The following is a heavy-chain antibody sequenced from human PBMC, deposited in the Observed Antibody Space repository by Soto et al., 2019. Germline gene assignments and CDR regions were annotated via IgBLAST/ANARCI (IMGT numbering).Heavy chain of an antibody. Sequence: GGSLRLSCATSGFTFSNSAMSWVRQAPGKGLECVSSISGSGTTTYYADSVKGRFTISRDSSKNTLYLQMNSLRAEDTAVYYCAKNPSGSYNYVHFDYWGQGALLTVSS. CDR2: ISGSGTTT. CDR3: AKNPSGSYNYVHFDY. V-gene: IGHV3-23*01. D-gene: IGHD1-26*01. J-gene: IGHJ4*02. CDR1: GFTFSNSA.